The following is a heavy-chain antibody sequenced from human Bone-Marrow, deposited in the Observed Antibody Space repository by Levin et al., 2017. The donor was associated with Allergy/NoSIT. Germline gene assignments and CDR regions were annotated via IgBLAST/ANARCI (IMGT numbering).Heavy chain of an antibody. CDR1: GVSINTYY. Sequence: PSETLSLTCTVSGVSINTYYRTWIRQSPGKGLEWIGHIDHSGSTSYNPSLYSRLTISADTSENNFSLELRSVTAADTAVYYCARDLRIIGGPSWFDSWGQGILVTVSS. D-gene: IGHD3-3*02. J-gene: IGHJ5*01. CDR3: ARDLRIIGGPSWFDS. CDR2: IDHSGST. V-gene: IGHV4-59*01.